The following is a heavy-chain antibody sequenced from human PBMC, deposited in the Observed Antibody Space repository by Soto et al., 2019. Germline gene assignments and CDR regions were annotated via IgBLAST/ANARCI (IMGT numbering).Heavy chain of an antibody. CDR3: AKMTTVRNYGMDV. V-gene: IGHV4-31*03. D-gene: IGHD4-17*01. CDR2: IYYIGST. Sequence: QVQLQESGPGLVKPSQTLSLTCTVSGGSFSSGGYYWSWIRQHPGKGLECIGYIYYIGSTYYNPTLKSRVTISVDPSKNQFSLKLSSVTAAYTAVYYCAKMTTVRNYGMDVWGQGTTVTVSS. CDR1: GGSFSSGGYY. J-gene: IGHJ6*02.